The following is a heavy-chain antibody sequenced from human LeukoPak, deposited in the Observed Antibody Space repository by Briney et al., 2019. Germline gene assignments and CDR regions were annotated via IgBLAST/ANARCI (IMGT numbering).Heavy chain of an antibody. V-gene: IGHV5-51*01. CDR2: IYPGDSDT. Sequence: GETLKISCKGSGYSFTSYWIGWVRQMPGKGLEWMGIIYPGDSDTRYSPSFQGQVTISADKSISTAYLQWSSLKASDTAMYYCAISMVRGVSSNNNWFDPWGQGTLVTVSS. D-gene: IGHD3-10*01. CDR1: GYSFTSYW. CDR3: AISMVRGVSSNNNWFDP. J-gene: IGHJ5*02.